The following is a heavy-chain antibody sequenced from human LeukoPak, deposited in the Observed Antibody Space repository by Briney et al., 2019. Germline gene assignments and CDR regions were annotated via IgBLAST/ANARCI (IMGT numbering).Heavy chain of an antibody. V-gene: IGHV3-33*01. CDR1: GFTFSSYA. Sequence: GGSLRLSCAASGFTFSSYAMHWVRQAPGKGLEWVAVIWYDGSNKYYADSVKGRFTISRDNSKNTLYLQMNSLRAEDTAVYYCARDRGPAATGGVDYWGQGTLVTVSS. D-gene: IGHD2-2*01. CDR2: IWYDGSNK. CDR3: ARDRGPAATGGVDY. J-gene: IGHJ4*02.